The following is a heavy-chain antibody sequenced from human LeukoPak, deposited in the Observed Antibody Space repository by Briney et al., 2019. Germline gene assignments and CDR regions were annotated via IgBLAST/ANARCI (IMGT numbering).Heavy chain of an antibody. V-gene: IGHV3-23*01. Sequence: PGGSLRLSCAASGFTFSSYAMSWVRQAPGKGLEWVSAISGSGGSTYYADSVKGRFTISRDNSKNTLYLQMNSLRAEDTAVYYCAKDLDRTTVRPEYFQHWGQGTLVTVSS. J-gene: IGHJ1*01. CDR3: AKDLDRTTVRPEYFQH. CDR2: ISGSGGST. D-gene: IGHD4-11*01. CDR1: GFTFSSYA.